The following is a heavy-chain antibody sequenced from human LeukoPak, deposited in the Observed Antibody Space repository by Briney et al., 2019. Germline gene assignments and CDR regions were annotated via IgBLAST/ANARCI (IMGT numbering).Heavy chain of an antibody. J-gene: IGHJ4*02. CDR2: IRYDGSNK. V-gene: IGHV3-30*02. CDR1: GFTFSSYG. CDR3: AKDRRVRGVTLGY. D-gene: IGHD3-10*01. Sequence: GGSLRLSCAASGFTFSSYGMHWVRQAPGKGLEWVAFIRYDGSNKYYADSVKGRFTISRDNSKNTLYLQMNSLRAEDTAVYYCAKDRRVRGVTLGYWGQGTLVTVSS.